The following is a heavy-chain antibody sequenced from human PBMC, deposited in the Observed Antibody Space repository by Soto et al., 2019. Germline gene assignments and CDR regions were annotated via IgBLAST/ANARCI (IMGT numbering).Heavy chain of an antibody. CDR3: ARKTDSIPSGGDV. CDR2: IYSGGDT. J-gene: IGHJ6*04. Sequence: EVQLVESVGGLVQPGGSLRLSCTASGFAVRHNYMTRVRQAPGKGLEWVSLIYSGGDTAYADSVKGRFTISRHTSQNTLYLQMNILRVEDTAVYYCARKTDSIPSGGDVWGKGTAVTVSS. V-gene: IGHV3-53*04. D-gene: IGHD3-10*01. CDR1: GFAVRHNY.